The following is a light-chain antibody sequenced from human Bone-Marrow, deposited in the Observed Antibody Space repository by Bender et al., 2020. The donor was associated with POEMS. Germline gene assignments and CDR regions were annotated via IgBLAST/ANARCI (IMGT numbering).Light chain of an antibody. Sequence: QSALTQPPSVSGSPGQSVTISCTGTSSDVGSYNRVSWYQQPPGTAPKLMIYEVSNRPSGVPDRFSGSKSGNTASLTVSGLQADDEAHYYCCSYTGSTTWMFGGGTKVTVL. J-gene: IGLJ3*02. CDR3: CSYTGSTTWM. V-gene: IGLV2-18*02. CDR1: SSDVGSYNR. CDR2: EVS.